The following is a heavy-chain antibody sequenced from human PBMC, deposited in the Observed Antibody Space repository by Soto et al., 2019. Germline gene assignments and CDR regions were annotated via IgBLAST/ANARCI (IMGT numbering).Heavy chain of an antibody. V-gene: IGHV3-21*01. CDR1: GFTFSSYS. CDR3: ARDLTTVSDLV. CDR2: ISSSSSYI. D-gene: IGHD4-17*01. Sequence: GGSLRLSCAASGFTFSSYSMHWVRQAPGKGLEWVSSISSSSSYIYYADSVKGRFTISRANANDSLYLQMNSLRAEDTAVYYCARDLTTVSDLVWGQGTLVTVSS. J-gene: IGHJ4*02.